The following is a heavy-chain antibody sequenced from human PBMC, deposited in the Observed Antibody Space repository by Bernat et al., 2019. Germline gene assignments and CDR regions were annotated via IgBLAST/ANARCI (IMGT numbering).Heavy chain of an antibody. Sequence: QLQLQESGSGLVKPSQTLSLTCAVSGGSISSGGYSWSWIRQPPGKGLEWIGYIYHSGSTYYNPSLKSRVTISVDTSKNQCSLKLSSVTAADTAVYYCARGIVATGYYFDYWGQGTLVTVSS. J-gene: IGHJ4*02. CDR3: ARGIVATGYYFDY. D-gene: IGHD5-12*01. V-gene: IGHV4-30-2*05. CDR2: IYHSGST. CDR1: GGSISSGGYS.